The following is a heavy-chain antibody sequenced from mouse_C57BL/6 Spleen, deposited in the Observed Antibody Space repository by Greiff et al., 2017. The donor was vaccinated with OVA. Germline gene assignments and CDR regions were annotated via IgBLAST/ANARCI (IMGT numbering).Heavy chain of an antibody. Sequence: VKRVESGPGLVAPSQSLSITCTVSGFSLTSYGVDWVRQPPGKGLEWLGVIWGGGSTNYNSALMSRLSISKDNSKSQVFLKMNRLQTDDTAMYYCAKHTSHYYGSRGDAMDYWGQGTSVTVSS. J-gene: IGHJ4*01. CDR1: GFSLTSYG. D-gene: IGHD1-1*01. CDR3: AKHTSHYYGSRGDAMDY. CDR2: IWGGGST. V-gene: IGHV2-9*01.